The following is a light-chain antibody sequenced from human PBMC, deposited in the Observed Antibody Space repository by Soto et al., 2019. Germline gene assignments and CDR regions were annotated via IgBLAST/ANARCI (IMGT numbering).Light chain of an antibody. CDR2: GAS. CDR3: QQRSNWPSLT. V-gene: IGKV3D-20*02. J-gene: IGKJ4*01. Sequence: EIVLTPSPGILSLSPGERASLSCGASQSITSSFLAWYQQKPGQAPRLLIYGASSRATGIPDRFSGTGSETDFTLTISSLEPEDSAVYYCQQRSNWPSLTFGGGTKVDIK. CDR1: QSITSSF.